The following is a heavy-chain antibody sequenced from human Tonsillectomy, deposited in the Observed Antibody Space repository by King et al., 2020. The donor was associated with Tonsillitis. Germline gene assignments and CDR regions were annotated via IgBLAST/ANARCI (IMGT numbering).Heavy chain of an antibody. D-gene: IGHD3-10*01. CDR2: ISGGGGST. CDR3: VKDPTYYKTTYYFDY. J-gene: IGHJ4*02. CDR1: GFTFSSYA. Sequence: VQLVQSGGGLVQPGGSLRVSCAASGFTFSSYAMSWVRQAPGKGLEWVSLISGGGGSTYYADSVKGRFTISRDNSKNTLYLQMNSLRVEDTAVYYCVKDPTYYKTTYYFDYWGQGTLVTVSS. V-gene: IGHV3-23*04.